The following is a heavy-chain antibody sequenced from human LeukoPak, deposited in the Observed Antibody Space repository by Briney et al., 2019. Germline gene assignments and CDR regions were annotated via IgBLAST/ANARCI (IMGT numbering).Heavy chain of an antibody. Sequence: GGSLRLSCAASGFTFSSYSMNWVRQAPGKGLEWVSLISWDGGSTYYADSVKGRFTISRDNSKNSLYLQMNSLRTEDTALYYCASSPYYDILTGYYGGFAYWGQGTLVTVSS. D-gene: IGHD3-9*01. CDR2: ISWDGGST. V-gene: IGHV3-43*01. J-gene: IGHJ4*02. CDR3: ASSPYYDILTGYYGGFAY. CDR1: GFTFSSYS.